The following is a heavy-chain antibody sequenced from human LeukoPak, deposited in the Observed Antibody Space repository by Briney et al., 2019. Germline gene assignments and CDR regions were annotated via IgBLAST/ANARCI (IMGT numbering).Heavy chain of an antibody. CDR1: GFTFGDEG. J-gene: IGHJ4*02. D-gene: IGHD6-6*01. CDR3: AKDNVDTSSCLDY. Sequence: PGGSLRLSCAASGFTFGDEGMHWVRQAPGKGLEWVAVIWFDGSKTYYADSVMGRFTISRDKSKNTLYLQMNSLRADDTAVYYCAKDNVDTSSCLDYWGQGTLVTVSS. V-gene: IGHV3-33*03. CDR2: IWFDGSKT.